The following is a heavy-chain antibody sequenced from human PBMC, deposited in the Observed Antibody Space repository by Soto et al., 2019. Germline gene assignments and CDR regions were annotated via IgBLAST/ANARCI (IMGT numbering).Heavy chain of an antibody. CDR1: GVTFSTSG. CDR2: IIPLFGTP. Sequence: QVRLVQSGAEVKKPGSSLKVSCKTSGVTFSTSGISWVRQGPGQGLEWMGGIIPLFGTPKYARKFQGRVSITADDSATTTYLELSGLSSDDTAIYYCARVSPSTCGGGNCYRLDSYFDSWGQGSQVVVSS. J-gene: IGHJ4*03. CDR3: ARVSPSTCGGGNCYRLDSYFDS. D-gene: IGHD2-21*01. V-gene: IGHV1-69*01.